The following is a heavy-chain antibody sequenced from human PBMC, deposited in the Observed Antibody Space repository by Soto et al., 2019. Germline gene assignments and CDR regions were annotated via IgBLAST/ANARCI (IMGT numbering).Heavy chain of an antibody. V-gene: IGHV4-59*08. CDR1: GGSISSYY. CDR3: ARGHYDFWSGYFATIDY. Sequence: PSETLSLTCTVSGGSISSYYWSWIRQPPGKGLEWIGYMHNSGGTKYNPSLKSRVTISADTSKNQFSLKLSSVTAADSAVYYCARGHYDFWSGYFATIDYWGQGTLVTVSS. CDR2: MHNSGGT. J-gene: IGHJ4*02. D-gene: IGHD3-3*01.